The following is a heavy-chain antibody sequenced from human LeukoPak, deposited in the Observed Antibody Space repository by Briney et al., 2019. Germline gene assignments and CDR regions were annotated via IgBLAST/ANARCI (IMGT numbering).Heavy chain of an antibody. J-gene: IGHJ4*02. CDR1: GFTFSGYS. D-gene: IGHD6-13*01. CDR2: ISGSGDAT. CDR3: AKDRQSRVSLGFDF. V-gene: IGHV3-23*01. Sequence: GGCLRLSCAASGFTFSGYSMSWARQAPGKGPEWVSTISGSGDATYYADSVKRRFTISRDNSKNTLYVQMNSLRAEDTAVYYCAKDRQSRVSLGFDFWAQSALVLVSS.